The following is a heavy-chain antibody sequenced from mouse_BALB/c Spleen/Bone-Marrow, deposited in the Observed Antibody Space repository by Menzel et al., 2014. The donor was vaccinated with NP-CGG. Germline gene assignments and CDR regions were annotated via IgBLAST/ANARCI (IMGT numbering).Heavy chain of an antibody. Sequence: EVQGVESGGGLVQPGGSLRLSCATSGFTFTDYYMNWVRQPPGKALEWLGFIRNKANGYTTEYSASVKGRFTISRDNSQSILYLQMNTLRDEDSATYYCARDKGGILFDYWGQGTTLTVSS. CDR3: ARDKGGILFDY. D-gene: IGHD1-1*02. V-gene: IGHV7-3*02. J-gene: IGHJ2*01. CDR1: GFTFTDYY. CDR2: IRNKANGYTT.